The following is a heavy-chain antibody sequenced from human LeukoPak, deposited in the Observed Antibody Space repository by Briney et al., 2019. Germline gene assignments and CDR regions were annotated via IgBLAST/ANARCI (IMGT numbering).Heavy chain of an antibody. D-gene: IGHD3-10*01. CDR2: ISGSGGST. V-gene: IGHV3-23*01. J-gene: IGHJ4*02. CDR1: GFTFSSYA. CDR3: AKTLEDGYYGSGSYYNGIDY. Sequence: GGSVRLSCAASGFTFSSYAMSWGRQAPGKGLEWVSAISGSGGSTYYADSVKGRFTISRDNSKNTLYLQMNSLRAEDTAVYYCAKTLEDGYYGSGSYYNGIDYWGEGTLVTVSS.